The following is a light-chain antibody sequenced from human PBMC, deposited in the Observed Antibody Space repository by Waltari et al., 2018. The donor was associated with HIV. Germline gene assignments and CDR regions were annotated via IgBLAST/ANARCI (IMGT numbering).Light chain of an antibody. CDR1: SSDVGGYNS. CDR2: EVS. CDR3: SSYTSSSTHVV. Sequence: QSALTQPASVSGSPGPSITIPCTGTSSDVGGYNSVSWYQQHPGKAPKRMSDEVSNRPSGVSNRFSGSKSGNTASLTISGLQAEDEADYYCSSYTSSSTHVVFGGGTKLTVL. V-gene: IGLV2-14*01. J-gene: IGLJ2*01.